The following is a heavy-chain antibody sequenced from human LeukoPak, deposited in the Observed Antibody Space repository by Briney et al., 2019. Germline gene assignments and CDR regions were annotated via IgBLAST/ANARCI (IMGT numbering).Heavy chain of an antibody. Sequence: SETLFLTFTVSGYSISSGYYWGWIRPPPGKGLEWIRSIEHSVSTFFNPSIKSRVTISVDTSKNQFSLKLSSVTAADSAVYYCARIVSSSHDCWGQGTLVTVSP. D-gene: IGHD2-2*01. CDR3: ARIVSSSHDC. CDR1: GYSISSGYY. V-gene: IGHV4-38-2*02. J-gene: IGHJ4*02. CDR2: IEHSVST.